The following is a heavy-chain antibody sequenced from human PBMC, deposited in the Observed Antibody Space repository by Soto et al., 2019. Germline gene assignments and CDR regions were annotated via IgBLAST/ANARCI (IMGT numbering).Heavy chain of an antibody. J-gene: IGHJ5*02. CDR1: GGSISSSNW. D-gene: IGHD3-22*01. V-gene: IGHV4-4*02. Sequence: QVQLQESGPGLVKPSGTLSLTCAVSGGSISSSNWWSWVRQPPGQGLEWIGEIYHSGSTNYNPSLKRRVTISVDKSKNQFCLKLSSVTAADTAVYYCAYDSQRGWFDPWGQGTLVTVSS. CDR3: AYDSQRGWFDP. CDR2: IYHSGST.